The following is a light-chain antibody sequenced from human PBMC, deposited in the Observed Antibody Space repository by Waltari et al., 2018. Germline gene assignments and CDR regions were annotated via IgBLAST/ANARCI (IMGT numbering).Light chain of an antibody. V-gene: IGKV4-1*01. CDR1: RSVFYSPNNKNY. Sequence: DIVMTQSPDSLAVSLGERATINCKSSRSVFYSPNNKNYLSWYQQKPGQPPKLLIYWASTRESGVPDRFSGSGSGTDFTLTISSLQAEDVALYYCQQFYGSPFTVGGGTKVEIK. J-gene: IGKJ4*01. CDR3: QQFYGSPFT. CDR2: WAS.